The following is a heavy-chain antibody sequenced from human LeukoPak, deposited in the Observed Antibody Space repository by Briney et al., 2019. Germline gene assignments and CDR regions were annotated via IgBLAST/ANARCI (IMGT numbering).Heavy chain of an antibody. D-gene: IGHD5-18*01. Sequence: SETLSLTCAVYGESFSGHYWTWIRQPPGKGLEWIGDVNHSGSTNYNPSLKSRVTISADTSKNQFSLKMTSVTAADTAVYYCARDLAMVDYWGQGTLVTVSS. V-gene: IGHV4-34*01. CDR2: VNHSGST. CDR3: ARDLAMVDY. J-gene: IGHJ4*02. CDR1: GESFSGHY.